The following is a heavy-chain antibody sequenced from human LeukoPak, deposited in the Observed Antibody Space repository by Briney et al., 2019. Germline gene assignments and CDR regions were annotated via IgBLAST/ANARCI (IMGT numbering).Heavy chain of an antibody. Sequence: SVTVSCKASGGTFSSYAISWVRQAPGQGLEWMGGIILIFGTANYAQKFQGRVTITADESTSTAYMELSSLRSEDTAVYYCARATTGTEAHFDYWGQGTLVTVSS. CDR1: GGTFSSYA. CDR2: IILIFGTA. CDR3: ARATTGTEAHFDY. V-gene: IGHV1-69*13. D-gene: IGHD1-1*01. J-gene: IGHJ4*02.